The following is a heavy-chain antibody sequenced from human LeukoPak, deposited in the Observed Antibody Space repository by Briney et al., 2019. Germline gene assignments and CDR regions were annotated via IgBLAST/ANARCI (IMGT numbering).Heavy chain of an antibody. CDR3: SRGPYCSSGSCYPDPDAFDI. CDR1: GFTFGDYA. Sequence: GGSLRLSCTASGFTFGDYAMAWVRQAPGPGLEWGGFIRSKSYGGTTEYAPSVKGRFTISRDDSKSIAYLQMNSLKTEDTAVYYCSRGPYCSSGSCYPDPDAFDIWGQGTVVTFSS. J-gene: IGHJ3*02. V-gene: IGHV3-49*04. CDR2: IRSKSYGGTT. D-gene: IGHD2-15*01.